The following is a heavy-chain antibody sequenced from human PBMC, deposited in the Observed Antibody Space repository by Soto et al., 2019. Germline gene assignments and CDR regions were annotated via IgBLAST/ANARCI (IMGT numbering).Heavy chain of an antibody. V-gene: IGHV1-24*01. CDR2: FDPEEGNT. CDR1: GYTLSELF. D-gene: IGHD1-26*01. Sequence: QVQLVQSGAEVKKPGASVKVYCKVSGYTLSELFVPWVRQAPGKGLEWLGGFDPEEGNTIYAQNFRGRVTMTDDTSTDTAHMELSSLRFDDTAVYYCATGFPQWELLQYWGQGTLLTVSS. J-gene: IGHJ4*02. CDR3: ATGFPQWELLQY.